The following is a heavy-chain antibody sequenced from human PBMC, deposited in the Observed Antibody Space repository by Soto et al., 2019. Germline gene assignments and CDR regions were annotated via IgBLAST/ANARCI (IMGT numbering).Heavy chain of an antibody. CDR1: GGTYSCLG. J-gene: IGHJ4*02. D-gene: IGHD2-21*01. CDR3: ATEYLRATNQYVYSLDN. Sequence: QVQLVQSGAEVKRPGSSVKVSCTASGGTYSCLGIIWVRQAPGQGLEWMGGIIPFFGTANYGQNFRGRITITAEEYTKIGYMELNRVTSEDTAMYHSATEYLRATNQYVYSLDNWGQGVLVTVYS. CDR2: IIPFFGTA. V-gene: IGHV1-69*01.